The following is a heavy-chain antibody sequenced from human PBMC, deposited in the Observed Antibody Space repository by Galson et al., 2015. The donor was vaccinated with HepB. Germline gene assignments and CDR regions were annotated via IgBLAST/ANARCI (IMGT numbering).Heavy chain of an antibody. D-gene: IGHD3-9*01. CDR3: VKDQDDIFSPFYGLDV. Sequence: LRLSCAASGVTFSSYAMGWVRQAPGKGLQWVSGITGSGDRTHYADYVMGRFTISRDNSKNILFLQMSSLSAEDTAIYYCVKDQDDIFSPFYGLDVWGQGTTVTV. V-gene: IGHV3-23*01. CDR1: GVTFSSYA. J-gene: IGHJ6*02. CDR2: ITGSGDRT.